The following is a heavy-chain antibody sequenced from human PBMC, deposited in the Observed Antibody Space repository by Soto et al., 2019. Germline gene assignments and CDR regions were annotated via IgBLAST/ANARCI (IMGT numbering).Heavy chain of an antibody. CDR2: IYYSGST. D-gene: IGHD6-13*01. CDR1: GGSISSYY. J-gene: IGHJ4*02. Sequence: SETLSLTCTVSGGSISSYYWSWIRQPPGKGLEWIGYIYYSGSTNYNPSLKSRVTISVDTSKNQFSLKPSSVTAADTAVYYCARGTHRYSSSWYSFYFDYWGQGTLVTVSS. CDR3: ARGTHRYSSSWYSFYFDY. V-gene: IGHV4-59*12.